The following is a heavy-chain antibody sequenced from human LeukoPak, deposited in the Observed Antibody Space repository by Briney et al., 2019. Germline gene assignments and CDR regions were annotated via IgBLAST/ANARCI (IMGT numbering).Heavy chain of an antibody. CDR1: GGSISSSSYY. CDR3: ARRVNGQLRFLEWLPDY. Sequence: PSETLSLTCTVSGGSISSSSYYWGWIRQPPGKGLEWIGSIYYSGSTYYHPSLKSRVTISVDTSKNQFSLKLSSVTAADTAVYHCARRVNGQLRFLEWLPDYWGQGTLVTVSS. D-gene: IGHD3-3*01. V-gene: IGHV4-39*01. J-gene: IGHJ4*02. CDR2: IYYSGST.